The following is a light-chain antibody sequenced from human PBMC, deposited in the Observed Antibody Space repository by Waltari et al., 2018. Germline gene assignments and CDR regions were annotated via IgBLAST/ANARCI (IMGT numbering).Light chain of an antibody. Sequence: SYELTQPPSVSVSPGQTARITCSGDALPRQYSFWYQQRSGQAPVVVIYKDTERHSGVPSRFSGSSSGTRVTLTISGVQAQDEADYYCQSTDNSGTYVVFGGGTKLTVL. CDR1: ALPRQY. V-gene: IGLV3-25*03. CDR2: KDT. CDR3: QSTDNSGTYVV. J-gene: IGLJ2*01.